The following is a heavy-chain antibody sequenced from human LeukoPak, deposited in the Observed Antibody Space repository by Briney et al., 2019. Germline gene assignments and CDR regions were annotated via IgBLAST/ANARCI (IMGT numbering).Heavy chain of an antibody. D-gene: IGHD4-23*01. CDR1: GFTFSSYG. CDR2: ISGSGGST. J-gene: IGHJ3*02. CDR3: AKALSYGGNRHAFDI. Sequence: GGTLRLSCAASGFTFSSYGMSWVRQAPGKGLEWVSAISGSGGSTYYADSVKGRFTISRDNSKNTLYLQMNSLRAEDTAVYYCAKALSYGGNRHAFDIWGQGTMVTVSS. V-gene: IGHV3-23*01.